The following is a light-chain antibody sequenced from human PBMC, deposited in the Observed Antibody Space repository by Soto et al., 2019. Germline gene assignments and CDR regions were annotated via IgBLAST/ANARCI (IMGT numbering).Light chain of an antibody. CDR2: EVS. CDR3: SSYTLSSTVV. J-gene: IGLJ3*02. CDR1: SRDVGGYKY. Sequence: QSALTQPASVSESPGQSITISCSGTSRDVGGYKYVSWYQQHPGKAPKLMIYEVSNRPSGVSNRFSGSKSGNTASLTISGLQAEDEADYYCSSYTLSSTVVFGGGTQLTVL. V-gene: IGLV2-14*01.